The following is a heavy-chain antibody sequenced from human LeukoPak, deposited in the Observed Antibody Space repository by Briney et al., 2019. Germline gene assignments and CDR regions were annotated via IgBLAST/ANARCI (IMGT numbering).Heavy chain of an antibody. D-gene: IGHD3-22*01. CDR1: GGSISSYY. CDR2: IYDSGST. Sequence: SETLSLTCTVSGGSISSYYWSWIRQPPGKGLEWIGYIYDSGSTNYNPSLKSRVIISVDTSKNQFSLKLSSVTAADTAVYYCACLTTADAFDIWGQGTMVTVSS. CDR3: ACLTTADAFDI. V-gene: IGHV4-59*01. J-gene: IGHJ3*02.